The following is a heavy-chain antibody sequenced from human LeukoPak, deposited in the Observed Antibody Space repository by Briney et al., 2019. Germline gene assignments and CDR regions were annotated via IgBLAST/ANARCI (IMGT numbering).Heavy chain of an antibody. D-gene: IGHD3-3*01. J-gene: IGHJ6*03. CDR3: ARESSGDFWSMDYMDV. V-gene: IGHV1-2*02. CDR2: INPNSGGT. CDR1: GYTFTGYY. Sequence: GASVKVSCKASGYTFTGYYMHWVRQAPGQGLEWMGWINPNSGGTNYAQKFQGRVTMTRDTSISTAYMELSRLRSDDTAVYYCARESSGDFWSMDYMDVWGKGTTVTVSS.